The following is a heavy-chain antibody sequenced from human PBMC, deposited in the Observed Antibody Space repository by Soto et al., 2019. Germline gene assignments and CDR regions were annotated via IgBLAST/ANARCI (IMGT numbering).Heavy chain of an antibody. V-gene: IGHV3-30-3*01. J-gene: IGHJ4*02. CDR3: ARGRGYGGKTPGDY. CDR2: ISYDGSNK. Sequence: QVQLVESGGGVVQPGRSLRLSCAASGFTFSSYAMHWVRQAPGKGLEWVAVISYDGSNKYYADSVKGRFTISRDNSKNTLYLQMNSLRGEDTAVHYCARGRGYGGKTPGDYWGQGTLVTVSS. CDR1: GFTFSSYA. D-gene: IGHD4-17*01.